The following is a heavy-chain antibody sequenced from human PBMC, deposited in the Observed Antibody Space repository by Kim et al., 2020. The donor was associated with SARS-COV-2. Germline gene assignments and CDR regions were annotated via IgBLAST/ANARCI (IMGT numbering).Heavy chain of an antibody. CDR3: ARSSLNSPSGPFWDS. D-gene: IGHD1-7*01. V-gene: IGHV1-2*02. CDR1: GYTFTDFS. CDR2: ISPANSVT. Sequence: ASVKVSCKASGYTFTDFSIYWLRQAPGRGLEWMGRISPANSVTLYAQRFQGRVTVSRDTSITTAYMELSGLSSDDTAMYYCARSSLNSPSGPFWDSWG. J-gene: IGHJ5*01.